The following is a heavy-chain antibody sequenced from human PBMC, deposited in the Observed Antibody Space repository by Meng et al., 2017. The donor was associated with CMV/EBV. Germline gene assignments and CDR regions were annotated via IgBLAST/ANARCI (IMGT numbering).Heavy chain of an antibody. V-gene: IGHV1-46*01. J-gene: IGHJ5*02. D-gene: IGHD6-6*01. Sequence: QVQLRQSGAEVKKPGASVKVSCKASGYTFTSYYMHWVRQAPGQGLEWMGIINPSGGSTSYAQKFQGRVTMTRDTSTSTVYMELSSLRSEDTAVYYCAREEGIAARSDWFDPWGQGTLVTVSS. CDR2: INPSGGST. CDR1: GYTFTSYY. CDR3: AREEGIAARSDWFDP.